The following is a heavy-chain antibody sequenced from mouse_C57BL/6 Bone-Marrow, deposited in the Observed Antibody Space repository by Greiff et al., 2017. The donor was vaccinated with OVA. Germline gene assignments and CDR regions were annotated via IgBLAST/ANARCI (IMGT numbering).Heavy chain of an antibody. D-gene: IGHD1-1*01. V-gene: IGHV1-22*01. Sequence: VQLQQSGPELVKPGASVKMSCKASGYTFTDYNMHWVKQSHGKSLEWIGYINPNNGGTSYNQKFKGKATLTVNKSSSTAYMELRSLTSEDSAVYYCARDYYYGSSIWDWGQGTLVTVSA. CDR2: INPNNGGT. J-gene: IGHJ3*01. CDR1: GYTFTDYN. CDR3: ARDYYYGSSIWD.